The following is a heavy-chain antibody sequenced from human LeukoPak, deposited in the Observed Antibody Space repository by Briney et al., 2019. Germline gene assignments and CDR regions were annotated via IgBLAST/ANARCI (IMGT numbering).Heavy chain of an antibody. D-gene: IGHD5-24*01. CDR1: GFIFDDSG. CDR3: AKEDPHREGFFDY. V-gene: IGHV3-9*03. J-gene: IGHJ4*02. Sequence: GGSLRVCCVGSGFIFDDSGMHWVRQAPGKGLEWVSGISPSSDGIGYADSVKGRFIISKGNAKNSLYLQMNSLRAEDMALYYCAKEDPHREGFFDYWGQGTLVTVSS. CDR2: ISPSSDGI.